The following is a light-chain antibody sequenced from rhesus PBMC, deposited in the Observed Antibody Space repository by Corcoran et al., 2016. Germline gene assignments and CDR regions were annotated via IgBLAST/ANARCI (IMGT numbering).Light chain of an antibody. J-gene: IGKJ1*01. CDR2: DAS. V-gene: IGKV1-25*01. Sequence: DIQMTQSPSSLSASVGDTVTITCQASQGISKYLAWCQQKPGKAPKILIYDASTLQSGVPLRFSGSGSVTEFTLTISSLKPEDCATYYCQKHDSDPWTFGQGTKVEI. CDR3: QKHDSDPWT. CDR1: QGISKY.